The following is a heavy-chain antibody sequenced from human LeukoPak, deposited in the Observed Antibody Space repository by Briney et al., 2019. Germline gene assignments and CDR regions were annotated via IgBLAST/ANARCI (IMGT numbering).Heavy chain of an antibody. Sequence: GGSLRLSCAASGFTFSSYAMHWVRQAPGKGLEWVAVISYDGSNKYYADSVKGRFTISRDNSKNTLYLQMNSLRAEDTAVYYCARDRPVAGTHWLDPWGQGTLVTVSS. CDR1: GFTFSSYA. V-gene: IGHV3-30-3*01. D-gene: IGHD6-19*01. J-gene: IGHJ5*02. CDR3: ARDRPVAGTHWLDP. CDR2: ISYDGSNK.